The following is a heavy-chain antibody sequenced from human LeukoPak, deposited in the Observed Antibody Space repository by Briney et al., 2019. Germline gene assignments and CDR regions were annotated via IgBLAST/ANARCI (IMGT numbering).Heavy chain of an antibody. Sequence: GGSLRLSCAASGFTFNIYAMSWIRQAPGKGLEWVSAISGYGDLTDYADSVKGRFTISRDNSKNTVYLQMNSLRVEDTAVYYCAKIRVSWNYAGDFHIWGQGTMVTVSS. D-gene: IGHD1-7*01. J-gene: IGHJ3*02. CDR3: AKIRVSWNYAGDFHI. V-gene: IGHV3-23*01. CDR1: GFTFNIYA. CDR2: ISGYGDLT.